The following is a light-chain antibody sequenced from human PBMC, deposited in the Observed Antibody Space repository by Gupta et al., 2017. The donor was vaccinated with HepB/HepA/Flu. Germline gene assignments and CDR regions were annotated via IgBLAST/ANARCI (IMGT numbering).Light chain of an antibody. CDR2: AAS. V-gene: IGKV1-39*01. J-gene: IGKJ4*01. CDR3: QQSYSTPLT. Sequence: DIHITQSPSLLSSSVGDRFTITCRASQSISSYLNWYQQKPGKAPKLLIYAASSLQSGVPSRFSGSVSGTDFTLTISSLQPEDFATYYCQQSYSTPLTFGGGTKVEIK. CDR1: QSISSY.